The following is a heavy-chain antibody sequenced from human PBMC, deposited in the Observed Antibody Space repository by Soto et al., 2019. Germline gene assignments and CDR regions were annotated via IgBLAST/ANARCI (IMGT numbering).Heavy chain of an antibody. J-gene: IGHJ4*02. CDR1: GYTFTGYY. CDR2: INPNSGGT. CDR3: ARGTYYYDSSGIDY. Sequence: ASVKVSCKASGYTFTGYYMHWVRQAPGQGLEWMGWINPNSGGTNYAQRFQGWVTMTRDTSISTAYMELSRLRSDDTAVYYCARGTYYYDSSGIDYWGQGTLVTVSS. D-gene: IGHD3-22*01. V-gene: IGHV1-2*04.